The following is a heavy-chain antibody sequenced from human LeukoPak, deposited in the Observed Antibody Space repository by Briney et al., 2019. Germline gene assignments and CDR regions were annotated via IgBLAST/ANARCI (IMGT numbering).Heavy chain of an antibody. J-gene: IGHJ4*02. Sequence: GGSLRLSCAASGFTFDEYAMHWVRQAPGKGLEWVSLISGDGGSTYYADSVKGRFTISRDNSKNSLYLQMNSLRTEDTALYYCAKDMYCSGGSCYPLFDYWGQGTLVTVSS. D-gene: IGHD2-15*01. V-gene: IGHV3-43*02. CDR2: ISGDGGST. CDR1: GFTFDEYA. CDR3: AKDMYCSGGSCYPLFDY.